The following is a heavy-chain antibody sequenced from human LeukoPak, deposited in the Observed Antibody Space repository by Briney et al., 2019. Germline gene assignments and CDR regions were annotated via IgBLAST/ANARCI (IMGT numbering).Heavy chain of an antibody. J-gene: IGHJ4*02. CDR2: IYHSGST. Sequence: SETLSLTCTVSGYSISSGYYWGWIRQPPGKGLEWIGSIYHSGSTYCNPSLKSRVTISVDTSKNQFSLKLSSVTAADTAVYYCARDGQLVDYEVDYWGQGTLVTVSS. CDR3: ARDGQLVDYEVDY. CDR1: GYSISSGYY. V-gene: IGHV4-38-2*02. D-gene: IGHD6-6*01.